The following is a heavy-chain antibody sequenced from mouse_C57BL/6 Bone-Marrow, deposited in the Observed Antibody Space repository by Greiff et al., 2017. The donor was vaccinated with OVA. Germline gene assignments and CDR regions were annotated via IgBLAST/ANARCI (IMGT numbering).Heavy chain of an antibody. Sequence: QVQLQQSGAELARPGASVKLSCKASGYTFTSYGISWVKQRTGQGLEWIGEIYPRSGNTYYNEKFKGKATLTADKSSSTAYMELRSLTSEDSAVYFCARGAKLGHLDYWGQGTTLTVSS. D-gene: IGHD4-1*01. V-gene: IGHV1-81*01. J-gene: IGHJ2*01. CDR1: GYTFTSYG. CDR3: ARGAKLGHLDY. CDR2: IYPRSGNT.